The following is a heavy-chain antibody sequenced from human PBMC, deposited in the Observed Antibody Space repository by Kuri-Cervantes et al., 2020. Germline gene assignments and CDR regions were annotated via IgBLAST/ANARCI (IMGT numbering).Heavy chain of an antibody. D-gene: IGHD3-9*01. CDR1: GGSISSGGYY. Sequence: SETLSLTCTVSGGSISSGGYYWSWIRQPPGKGLEWIGEINHSGSTNYNPSLKSRVTISVDTSKNQFSLKLSSVTAADTAVYYCARVHETYDILTGCPSDYPDYYYYYMDVWGKGTTVTVSS. CDR3: ARVHETYDILTGCPSDYPDYYYYYMDV. V-gene: IGHV4-39*07. J-gene: IGHJ6*03. CDR2: INHSGST.